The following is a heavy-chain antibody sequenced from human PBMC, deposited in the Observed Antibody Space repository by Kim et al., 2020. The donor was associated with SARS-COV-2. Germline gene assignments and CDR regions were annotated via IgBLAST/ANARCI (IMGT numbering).Heavy chain of an antibody. CDR3: ARDNLGWFGPEYYFDY. Sequence: SETLSLTCTVSGGSISSGGYYWSWIRQHPGKGLEWIGYIYYSGSTYYNPSLKSRVTISVDTSKNQFSLKLSSVTAADTAVYYCARDNLGWFGPEYYFDYWGQGTLVTVSS. CDR2: IYYSGST. CDR1: GGSISSGGYY. J-gene: IGHJ4*02. V-gene: IGHV4-31*03. D-gene: IGHD3-3*01.